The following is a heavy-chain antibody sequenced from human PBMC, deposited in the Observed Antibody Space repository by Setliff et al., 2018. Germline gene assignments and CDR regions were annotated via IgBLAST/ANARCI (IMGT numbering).Heavy chain of an antibody. J-gene: IGHJ6*03. D-gene: IGHD6-19*01. CDR1: GGSISTGHYY. CDR2: IYIVGSA. Sequence: PSETLSLTCTVSGGSISTGHYYWSWIRQPAGKGLEWIGHIYIVGSANYNPSLKCRVTMSIDTSKNQFSLKLNSVTAADMAVYYCAREQWLDPPGYYYMDVWAKGTTVTVSS. CDR3: AREQWLDPPGYYYMDV. V-gene: IGHV4-61*09.